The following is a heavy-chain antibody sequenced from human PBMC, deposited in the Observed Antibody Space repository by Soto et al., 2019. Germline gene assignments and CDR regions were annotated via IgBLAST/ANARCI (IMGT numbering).Heavy chain of an antibody. CDR1: GYPFNKFG. CDR3: ARDRYFDFWSGFRFDY. Sequence: QVQLVQSGAEVKKPGASVKVSCKTSGYPFNKFGLSWVRQAPGQGLEWMRWISGYHGKTVFAQKFQGRVTMTTDTSTTTAYMELRSLRSDDTAVYFCARDRYFDFWSGFRFDYWGQGALVTVSS. V-gene: IGHV1-18*01. J-gene: IGHJ4*02. CDR2: ISGYHGKT. D-gene: IGHD3-3*01.